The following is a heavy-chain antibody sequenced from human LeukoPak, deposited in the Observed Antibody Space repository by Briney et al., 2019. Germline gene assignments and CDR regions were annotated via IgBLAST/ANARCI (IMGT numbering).Heavy chain of an antibody. V-gene: IGHV1-18*01. CDR2: ISAYNGNT. CDR1: GYTFTSYG. CDR3: ARESGCSSTSCYPYYMDV. D-gene: IGHD2-2*01. Sequence: ASVKVSCKASGYTFTSYGISWVRQAPGQGLEWMGWISAYNGNTNYAQKLQGRVTMTTDTSTSTAYMELRSLRSDDTAVYYCARESGCSSTSCYPYYMDVWGKGTTVTASS. J-gene: IGHJ6*03.